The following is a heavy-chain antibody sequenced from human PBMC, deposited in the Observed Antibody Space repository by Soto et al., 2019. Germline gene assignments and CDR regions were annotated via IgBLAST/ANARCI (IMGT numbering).Heavy chain of an antibody. CDR3: AIYSRRRPIAARIERDY. V-gene: IGHV4-34*01. Sequence: QVQLQQWGAGLLKPSETLSLTCAVYGGSFSGYYWSWIRQPPGKGLEWIGEINHSGSTNYNPSLKSRVTISVDTSKNQFSLKLSSVTAADTAVYYCAIYSRRRPIAARIERDYWGQGTLVTVSS. CDR2: INHSGST. J-gene: IGHJ4*02. D-gene: IGHD6-6*01. CDR1: GGSFSGYY.